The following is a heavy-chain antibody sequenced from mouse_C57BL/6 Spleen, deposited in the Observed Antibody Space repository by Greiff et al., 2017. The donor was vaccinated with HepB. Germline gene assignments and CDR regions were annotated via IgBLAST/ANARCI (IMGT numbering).Heavy chain of an antibody. J-gene: IGHJ4*01. Sequence: VQLQQSGAELVKPGASVKISCKASGYAFSSYWMNWVKQRPGKGLEWIGQIYPGDGDTNYNGKFKGKATLTADKSSSTAYMQLSSLTSEDSAVYCCARERKLADYAMDYWGQGTSVTVSS. V-gene: IGHV1-80*01. D-gene: IGHD4-1*01. CDR1: GYAFSSYW. CDR3: ARERKLADYAMDY. CDR2: IYPGDGDT.